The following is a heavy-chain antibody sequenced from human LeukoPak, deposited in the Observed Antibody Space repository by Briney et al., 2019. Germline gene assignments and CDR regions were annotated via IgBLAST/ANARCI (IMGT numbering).Heavy chain of an antibody. CDR2: INHSGST. Sequence: PSETLSLTCAVYGGSFSGYYWSWIRQPPGKGLEWIGEINHSGSTNYNPSLKSRVTISVDTSKNQFSLKLSSVTAADTAVYYCGRAYSSSWYSYWGQGTLVTVSS. V-gene: IGHV4-34*01. CDR3: GRAYSSSWYSY. D-gene: IGHD6-13*01. J-gene: IGHJ4*02. CDR1: GGSFSGYY.